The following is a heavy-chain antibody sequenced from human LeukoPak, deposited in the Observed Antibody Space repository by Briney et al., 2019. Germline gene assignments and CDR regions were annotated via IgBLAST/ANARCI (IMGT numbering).Heavy chain of an antibody. Sequence: GGSLRLSCTASGFTFGDYAMSWVRQAPGKGLEWVGFIRSKAYGGTTEYAASVKGRFTISRDDSKNTLYLQMNSLRAEDTAVYYCAKDLGVRNNDHWGQGTLVTVSS. J-gene: IGHJ4*02. CDR2: IRSKAYGGTT. CDR1: GFTFGDYA. D-gene: IGHD3-16*01. CDR3: AKDLGVRNNDH. V-gene: IGHV3-49*04.